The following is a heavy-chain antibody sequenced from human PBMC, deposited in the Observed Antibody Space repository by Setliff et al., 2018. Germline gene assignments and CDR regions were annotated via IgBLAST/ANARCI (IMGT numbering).Heavy chain of an antibody. CDR1: GYSISSDYY. V-gene: IGHV4-38-2*01. CDR2: IFYRGTT. J-gene: IGHJ5*02. CDR3: ARQRVVVGAPSWFDP. D-gene: IGHD2-15*01. Sequence: SETLSLTCDVSGYSISSDYYWGWIRQPPGRGLEWIGTIFYRGTTYYNLSLKSPVTISLDASKNQFSLTLTSVTAADTAVYYCARQRVVVGAPSWFDPWGQGTLVTVSS.